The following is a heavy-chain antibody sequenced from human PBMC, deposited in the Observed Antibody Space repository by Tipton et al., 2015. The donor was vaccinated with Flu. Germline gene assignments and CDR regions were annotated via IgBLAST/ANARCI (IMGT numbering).Heavy chain of an antibody. CDR1: GFILSDYW. CDR2: INQDGSVK. J-gene: IGHJ4*02. V-gene: IGHV3-7*01. D-gene: IGHD2-2*01. Sequence: QLVQSGGGLVQPGGSLRLSCAASGFILSDYWMSWVRQAPGKGLEWVANINQDGSVKYYVDSVKGRFTISRDNAKNSLYLQMNSLRPEDTAVYYCTRKLVEYWGQGTLVTASS. CDR3: TRKLVEY.